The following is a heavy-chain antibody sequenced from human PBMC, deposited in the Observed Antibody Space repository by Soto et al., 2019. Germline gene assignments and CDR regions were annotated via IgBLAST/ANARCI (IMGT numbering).Heavy chain of an antibody. CDR1: GGTFRSDA. V-gene: IGHV1-69*12. Sequence: QVQLVQSGAEVKKPGSSVKVSCKASGGTFRSDAISWVRQAPGQGLEWMGGIIPIFGTANYAQKFQGRVTITANESTSTAYRELSSQRSEDTAVYYCARNCDYITVWVYGGQGTLVTVSS. CDR2: IIPIFGTA. CDR3: ARNCDYITVWVY. J-gene: IGHJ4*02. D-gene: IGHD4-17*01.